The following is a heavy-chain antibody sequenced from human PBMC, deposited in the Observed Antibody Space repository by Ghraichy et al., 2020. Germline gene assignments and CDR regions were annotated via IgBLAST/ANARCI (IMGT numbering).Heavy chain of an antibody. V-gene: IGHV4-4*07. J-gene: IGHJ4*02. CDR2: IYTSEST. CDR1: GGSISHHY. D-gene: IGHD1-1*01. CDR3: ARNPETGGHDY. Sequence: SETLSLTCTVSGGSISHHYWSWIRQPAGKGLEWIGHIYTSESTRYNPSLKSRVTMSVDRSKNQFSLRLNSVTAADTAVYFCARNPETGGHDYWGPGTLVTVSS.